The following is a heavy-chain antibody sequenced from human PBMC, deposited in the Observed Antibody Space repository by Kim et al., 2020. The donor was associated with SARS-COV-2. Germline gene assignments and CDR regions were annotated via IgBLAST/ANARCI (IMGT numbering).Heavy chain of an antibody. CDR1: GCSISSSSYY. CDR2: IYYSGST. CDR3: ARAGEFYSTRGWFDP. J-gene: IGHJ5*02. Sequence: SETLSLTCTVSGCSISSSSYYWGWIRQPPGKGLEWIGSIYYSGSTYYNPSLKSRVTISVDTSKNQCSLKLSSVTAADTAVYYCARAGEFYSTRGWFDPWGQGTLVTVSS. D-gene: IGHD6-13*01. V-gene: IGHV4-39*07.